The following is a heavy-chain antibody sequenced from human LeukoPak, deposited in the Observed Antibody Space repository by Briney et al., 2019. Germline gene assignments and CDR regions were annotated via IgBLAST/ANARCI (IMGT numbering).Heavy chain of an antibody. CDR2: ISYDGSNK. D-gene: IGHD6-13*01. V-gene: IGHV3-30-3*01. CDR1: GFTFSSYA. Sequence: GGSLRLSCAASGFTFSSYAMHWVRQAPGKGLEWVAVISYDGSNKYYADSVKGRFTISRDNSKNTLYLQMNSLRAEDTAVYYCARDPDRSSWSRNWFDPWGQGTLVTVSS. CDR3: ARDPDRSSWSRNWFDP. J-gene: IGHJ5*02.